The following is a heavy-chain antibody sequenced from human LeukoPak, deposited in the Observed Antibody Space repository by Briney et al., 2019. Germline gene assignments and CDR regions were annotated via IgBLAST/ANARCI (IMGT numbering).Heavy chain of an antibody. CDR2: IYCSGST. J-gene: IGHJ4*02. CDR1: GGSICTYY. Sequence: PSETLSLTCTVSGGSICTYYWSWIPQPPGKGLEWIGYIYCSGSTNNNLSLKSRVTIPGDTSKNLSSLMRTSVTAADTAVYYCARGVSKPDYWGQGTLVTVSS. CDR3: ARGVSKPDY. V-gene: IGHV4-59*01.